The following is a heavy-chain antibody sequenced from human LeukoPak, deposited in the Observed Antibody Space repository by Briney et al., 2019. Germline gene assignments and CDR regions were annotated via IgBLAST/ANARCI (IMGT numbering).Heavy chain of an antibody. Sequence: GGSLRLSCAASGFTFSTYDMHWVRQATGKGLEWVLAIGTAGDPYYPGSVKGRFTISRENAKNSLYLQMNSLRAGDTAVYYCARSKRTGRGATLDAFDIWGQGTMVTVSS. J-gene: IGHJ3*02. CDR3: ARSKRTGRGATLDAFDI. CDR1: GFTFSTYD. CDR2: IGTAGDP. D-gene: IGHD3-10*01. V-gene: IGHV3-13*05.